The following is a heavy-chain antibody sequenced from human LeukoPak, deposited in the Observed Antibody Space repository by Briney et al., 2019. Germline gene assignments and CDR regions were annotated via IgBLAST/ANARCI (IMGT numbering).Heavy chain of an antibody. CDR3: TTLSAAAIDY. Sequence: GGSLRLSCAASGLRFSDYWANWVRLAPGKGLEWVANMNEYGTQTNYVDSVKGRFTISRDRSKTSVYLQMDSLRVEDTAVYYCTTLSAAAIDYWGRGTLVTVSS. J-gene: IGHJ4*02. V-gene: IGHV3-7*01. CDR1: GLRFSDYW. CDR2: MNEYGTQT. D-gene: IGHD6-13*01.